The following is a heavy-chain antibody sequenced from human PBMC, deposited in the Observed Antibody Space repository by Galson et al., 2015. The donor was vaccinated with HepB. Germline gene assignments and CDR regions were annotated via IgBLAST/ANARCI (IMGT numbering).Heavy chain of an antibody. CDR3: AKDSYDFWSGYYEDDAFDI. J-gene: IGHJ3*02. D-gene: IGHD3-3*01. CDR1: GFTFSSYA. Sequence: SLRLSCAASGFTFSSYAMSWVRQAPGKGLEWVSAISGSGGSTYYADSVKGRFTISRDNSKNTLYLQMNSLRAEDTAVYYCAKDSYDFWSGYYEDDAFDIWGQGTMVTVSS. CDR2: ISGSGGST. V-gene: IGHV3-23*01.